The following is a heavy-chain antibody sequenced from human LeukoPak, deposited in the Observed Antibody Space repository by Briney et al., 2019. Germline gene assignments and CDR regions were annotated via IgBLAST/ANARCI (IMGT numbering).Heavy chain of an antibody. J-gene: IGHJ3*01. CDR3: ARSQSGVFDV. D-gene: IGHD2-15*01. CDR1: GFTFSNYA. V-gene: IGHV3-74*01. CDR2: MNSDGTSI. Sequence: GGSLRLSCAASGFTFSNYAILWVRQAPGKGLVWVARMNSDGTSIIHADSVKGRFTISRDNAENTLYLQMNSLRPEDTALYYCARSQSGVFDVWGQGTMVIVSS.